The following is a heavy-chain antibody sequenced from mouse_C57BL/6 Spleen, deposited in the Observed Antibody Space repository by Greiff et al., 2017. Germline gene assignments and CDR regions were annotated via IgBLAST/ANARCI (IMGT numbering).Heavy chain of an antibody. CDR3: TALYYYGSSYAY. J-gene: IGHJ3*01. D-gene: IGHD1-1*01. CDR2: IDPENGDT. V-gene: IGHV14-4*01. Sequence: VQLKESGAELVRPGASVKLSCTASGFNIKDDYMHWVKQRPEQGLEWIGWIDPENGDTEYASKFQGKATITADSSSNTAYLQLSSLTSEDTAVYYCTALYYYGSSYAYWGQGTLVTVSA. CDR1: GFNIKDDY.